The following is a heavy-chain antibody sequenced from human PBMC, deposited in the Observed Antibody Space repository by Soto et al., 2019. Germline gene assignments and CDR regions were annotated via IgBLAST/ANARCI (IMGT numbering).Heavy chain of an antibody. D-gene: IGHD3-3*02. V-gene: IGHV3-23*01. J-gene: IGHJ4*02. CDR2: SGTSAHNT. CDR3: AKALEEYLYFFDH. Sequence: EVQLLESGGGLVQPGGSLRLSCAASGFTLSSYAMSWVRQAPGKGLEWVSGSGTSAHNTFYADSVKGRFTISRDNSKNTLDLQMNSLRAEDTAVYYCAKALEEYLYFFDHWGQGILVTVSS. CDR1: GFTLSSYA.